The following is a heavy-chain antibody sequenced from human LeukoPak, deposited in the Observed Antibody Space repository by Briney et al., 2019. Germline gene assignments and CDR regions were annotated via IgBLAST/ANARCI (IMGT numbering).Heavy chain of an antibody. CDR2: INHSGST. V-gene: IGHV4-34*01. CDR3: ARVRRWPPSSPFDY. J-gene: IGHJ4*02. Sequence: SETLSLTCAVYGGSFSGYYWSWIRQPPGKGLEWIGEINHSGSTNYNPSLKSRVTISVDTSKNQFSLKLSSVTAADTAVYYCARVRRWPPSSPFDYWGQGTLVTVSS. CDR1: GGSFSGYY. D-gene: IGHD5-24*01.